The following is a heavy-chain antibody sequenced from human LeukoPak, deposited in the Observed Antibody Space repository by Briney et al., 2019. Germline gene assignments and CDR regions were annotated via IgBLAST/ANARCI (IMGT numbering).Heavy chain of an antibody. Sequence: GGSLRLSCAASGFTFSSSWMHWVRQAPGKGLVWVSHINSDGSNTKYAGSVKGRFTISRDNAKNTLSLQMNSLRAEDTAVYYCARGSPLGGNWGQGTLVTVSS. CDR2: INSDGSNT. V-gene: IGHV3-74*01. CDR1: GFTFSSSW. CDR3: ARGSPLGGN. J-gene: IGHJ4*02.